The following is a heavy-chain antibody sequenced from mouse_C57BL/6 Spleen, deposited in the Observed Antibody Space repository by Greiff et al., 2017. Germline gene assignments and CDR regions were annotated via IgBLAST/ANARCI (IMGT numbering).Heavy chain of an antibody. V-gene: IGHV1-64*01. CDR2: IHPNSGST. CDR3: ARRGYYADY. CDR1: GYTFTSYW. Sequence: VQLQQSGAELVKPGASVKLSCKASGYTFTSYWMHWVKQRPGQGLEWIGMIHPNSGSTNYNEKFKSKATLTVDKSSSTAYMELRSLTSEDSAVYFCARRGYYADYWGQGTTLTVSS. J-gene: IGHJ2*01.